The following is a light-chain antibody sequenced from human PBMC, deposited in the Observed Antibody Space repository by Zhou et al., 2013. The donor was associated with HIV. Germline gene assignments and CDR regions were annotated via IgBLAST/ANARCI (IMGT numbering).Light chain of an antibody. CDR1: QSVDTY. J-gene: IGKJ4*01. CDR3: QQRTNWPPGLT. CDR2: SAS. V-gene: IGKV3-11*01. Sequence: EIVLTQSPATLSLSPGERATLSCRASQSVDTYLAWYQQRPGQPPRLLMYSASIRATGIPARFSGSGSGTDFTLTISSLEPEDFAVYYCQQRTNWPPGLTFGGGTKVQIK.